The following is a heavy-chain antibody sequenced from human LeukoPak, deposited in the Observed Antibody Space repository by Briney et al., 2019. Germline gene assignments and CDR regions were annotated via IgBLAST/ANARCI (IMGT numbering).Heavy chain of an antibody. CDR1: GITFSNAC. Sequence: GGSLRLSCAASGITFSNACMSWVRQAPGKGLEWVGRIKRKRDGGTTDYAAPVKGRFTISRDDSKNTLYLQMNSLKTEDTAVYYCGTRIYVILTGPPDAFDIWGQGTMVTVSS. CDR2: IKRKRDGGTT. CDR3: GTRIYVILTGPPDAFDI. J-gene: IGHJ3*02. V-gene: IGHV3-15*01. D-gene: IGHD3-9*01.